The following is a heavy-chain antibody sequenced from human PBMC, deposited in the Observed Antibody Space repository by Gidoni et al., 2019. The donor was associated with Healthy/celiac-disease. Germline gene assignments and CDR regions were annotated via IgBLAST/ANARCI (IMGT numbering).Heavy chain of an antibody. CDR2: IYYSGST. V-gene: IGHV4-59*08. D-gene: IGHD6-19*01. CDR3: ARHVGYSSGWYYNWYFDL. J-gene: IGHJ2*01. Sequence: QVQLQESGPGLVKPSETLSLTCTVSGGSISSYYWSWIRQPPGKGLEWIGYIYYSGSTNYNPSLKSRVTISVDTSKNQFSLKLSSVTAADTAVYYCARHVGYSSGWYYNWYFDLWGRGTLVTVSS. CDR1: GGSISSYY.